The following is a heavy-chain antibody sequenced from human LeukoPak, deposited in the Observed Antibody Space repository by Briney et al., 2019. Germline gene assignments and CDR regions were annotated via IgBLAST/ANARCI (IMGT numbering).Heavy chain of an antibody. J-gene: IGHJ6*03. V-gene: IGHV3-21*01. Sequence: PGGSLRLSCAASGFTFSSYSMNWVRQAPGKGLEWVSSISSSSSYIYYADSVKGRFTISRDNAKNSLYLQMNSLRAEDTAVYYCARASYVLPRGTPGKIVGAPYYYYYMDVWGRGTTVTVSS. CDR2: ISSSSSYI. CDR3: ARASYVLPRGTPGKIVGAPYYYYYMDV. CDR1: GFTFSSYS. D-gene: IGHD1-26*01.